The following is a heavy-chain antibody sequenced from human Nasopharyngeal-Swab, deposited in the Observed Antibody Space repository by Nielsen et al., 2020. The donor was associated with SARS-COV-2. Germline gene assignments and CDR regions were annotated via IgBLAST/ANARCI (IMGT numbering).Heavy chain of an antibody. CDR2: INHSGST. CDR3: ALYDFWSGYGPRSDV. D-gene: IGHD3-3*01. J-gene: IGHJ6*02. V-gene: IGHV4-34*01. CDR1: GGSFSGYY. Sequence: LRLSCAVYGGSFSGYYWSWIRQPPGKGLEWIGEINHSGSTNYNPSLKSRVTISVDTSKNQFSLKLSSVTAADTAVYYCALYDFWSGYGPRSDVWGQGTTVTVSS.